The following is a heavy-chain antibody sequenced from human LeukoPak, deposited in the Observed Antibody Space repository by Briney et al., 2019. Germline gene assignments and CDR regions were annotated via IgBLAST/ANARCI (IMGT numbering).Heavy chain of an antibody. D-gene: IGHD3-9*01. CDR3: ARESRYFDWSPFH. CDR2: ISYDGSNK. CDR1: GFTFSSYA. J-gene: IGHJ4*02. V-gene: IGHV3-30-3*01. Sequence: GGSLRLSCAASGFTFSSYAMHWVRQAPGKGLEWVAVISYDGSNKYYADSVKGRFTISRDNSKNTLYLQMNSLRAEDTAVYYCARESRYFDWSPFHWGQGTLVTVSS.